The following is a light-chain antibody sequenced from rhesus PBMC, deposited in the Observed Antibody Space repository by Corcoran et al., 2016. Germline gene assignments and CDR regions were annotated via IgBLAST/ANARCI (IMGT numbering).Light chain of an antibody. J-gene: IGKJ2*01. CDR1: QSVSYY. Sequence: QVILTQSPATLSLSPGERATLSCRASQSVSYYLAWYQQKPGQAPRLLIYGASNRATGIPDRFSGSGSGTDFTLALSSLEPEDVGVYHCYQHSGGYSFGQGTEVEIK. V-gene: IGKV3-10*01. CDR2: GAS. CDR3: YQHSGGYS.